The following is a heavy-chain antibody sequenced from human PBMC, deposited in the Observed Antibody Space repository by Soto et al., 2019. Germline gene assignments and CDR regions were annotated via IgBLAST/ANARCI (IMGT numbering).Heavy chain of an antibody. CDR3: ARSYPNTIFGVVPSRGLDV. V-gene: IGHV4-59*01. Sequence: PSETLSLTCIVSGVSLSSNYWSWIRQPPGQGLEWIGYIHYSGSTNFNPSLKNRVVMSVDTSKNQFSLRLSSVTAADTAVYYCARSYPNTIFGVVPSRGLDVWGQGATVTVSS. J-gene: IGHJ6*02. D-gene: IGHD3-3*01. CDR2: IHYSGST. CDR1: GVSLSSNY.